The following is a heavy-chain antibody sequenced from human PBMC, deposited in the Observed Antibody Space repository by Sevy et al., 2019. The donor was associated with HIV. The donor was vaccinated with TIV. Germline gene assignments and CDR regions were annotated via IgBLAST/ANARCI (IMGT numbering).Heavy chain of an antibody. D-gene: IGHD1-26*01. CDR3: ARASDGSYSTFFDY. CDR1: GFTFSSYW. CDR2: INSDGSST. V-gene: IGHV3-74*01. J-gene: IGHJ4*02. Sequence: GGSLRLSCAASGFTFSSYWMHWVRQAPGKGLVWVSRINSDGSSTSYGDSVKGRFTISRDNAKNTLYLQMNSLRAEDTAGYYCARASDGSYSTFFDYWGQGTLVTVSS.